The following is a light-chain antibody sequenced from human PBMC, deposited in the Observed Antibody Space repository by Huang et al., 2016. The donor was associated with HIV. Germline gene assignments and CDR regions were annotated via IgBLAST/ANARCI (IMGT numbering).Light chain of an antibody. Sequence: DIQMTQSPSSLSASAGDRVTITCQASQDVSTSLNWYQEKPGNAPKVLIYAASNLETGVPSRFSGSGSGTDFTFTISSLQPGDIATYYCQQYDNLPWTFGQGTKVEIK. J-gene: IGKJ1*01. CDR2: AAS. V-gene: IGKV1-33*01. CDR1: QDVSTS. CDR3: QQYDNLPWT.